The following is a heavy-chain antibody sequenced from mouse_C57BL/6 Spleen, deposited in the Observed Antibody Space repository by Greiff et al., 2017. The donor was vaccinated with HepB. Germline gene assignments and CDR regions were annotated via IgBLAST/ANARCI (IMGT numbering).Heavy chain of an antibody. CDR2: ISSGGSYT. D-gene: IGHD2-1*01. Sequence: DVMLVESGGDLVKPGGSLKLSCAASGFTFSSYGMSWVRQTPDKRLEWVATISSGGSYTYYPDSVKGRFTISRDNAKNTLYLQMSSLKSEDTAMYYCARRDGNLSYAMDYWGQGTSVTVSS. CDR1: GFTFSSYG. CDR3: ARRDGNLSYAMDY. J-gene: IGHJ4*01. V-gene: IGHV5-6*02.